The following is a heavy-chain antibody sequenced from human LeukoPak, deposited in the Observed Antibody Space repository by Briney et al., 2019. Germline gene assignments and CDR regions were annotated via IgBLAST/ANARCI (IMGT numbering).Heavy chain of an antibody. V-gene: IGHV1-2*02. J-gene: IGHJ4*02. CDR1: GYTFTGYY. D-gene: IGHD3-22*01. Sequence: ASVKVSCKASGYTFTGYYMHWGRQAPGQGLEWMGWINPNSGGTNYAQKFQGRVTMTRDTSISTAYMELSRLRSDDTAVYYCAREKVYYDSSGPGYWGQGTLVTVSS. CDR2: INPNSGGT. CDR3: AREKVYYDSSGPGY.